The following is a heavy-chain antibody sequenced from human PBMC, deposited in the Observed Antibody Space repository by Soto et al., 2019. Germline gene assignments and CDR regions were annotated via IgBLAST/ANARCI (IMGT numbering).Heavy chain of an antibody. CDR1: GFTFSSYS. J-gene: IGHJ6*02. Sequence: PGGSLRLSCAASGFTFSSYSMNWVRQAPGKGLEWVSSITSSSSYIYYADSVKGRVTISRDNAKNSLYLQMNSLRAEDTAVYYCARDQLGKIIAAAGTPLYGMDVWGQGTTVTVSS. V-gene: IGHV3-21*01. CDR3: ARDQLGKIIAAAGTPLYGMDV. D-gene: IGHD6-13*01. CDR2: ITSSSSYI.